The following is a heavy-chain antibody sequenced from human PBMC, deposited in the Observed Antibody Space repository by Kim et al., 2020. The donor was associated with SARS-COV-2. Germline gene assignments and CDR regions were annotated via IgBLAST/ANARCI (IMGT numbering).Heavy chain of an antibody. V-gene: IGHV1-8*01. CDR3: DRKGVRRTGTIDY. J-gene: IGHJ4*02. CDR2: INPNNDDT. Sequence: ASVKVSCKAFRYTFTSYDINWVRQAAGQGLEWMGWINPNNDDTGHAQKFQGRISMNRNTSIYTAYLELTNLRSEDTAVYCCDRKGVRRTGTIDYWGQGSLVTACS. D-gene: IGHD1-1*01. CDR1: RYTFTSYD.